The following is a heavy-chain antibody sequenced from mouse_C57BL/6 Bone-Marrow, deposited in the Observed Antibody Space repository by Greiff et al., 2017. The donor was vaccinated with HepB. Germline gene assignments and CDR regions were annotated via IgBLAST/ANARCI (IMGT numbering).Heavy chain of an antibody. CDR3: TTANWVHYYPMDD. D-gene: IGHD4-1*01. Sequence: VQLQQSGAELVRPGASVKLSCTASGFNIKDDYMHWVKQRPEQGLEWIGWIDPENGDTEYASKFQGKATITADTSSNTAYLQLSSLTSEDTAVYYCTTANWVHYYPMDDWGQGTSVTVSS. J-gene: IGHJ4*01. V-gene: IGHV14-4*01. CDR2: IDPENGDT. CDR1: GFNIKDDY.